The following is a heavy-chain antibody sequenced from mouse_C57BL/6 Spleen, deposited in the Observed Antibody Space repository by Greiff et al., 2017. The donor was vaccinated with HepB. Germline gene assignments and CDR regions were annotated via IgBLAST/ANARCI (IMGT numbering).Heavy chain of an antibody. CDR1: GFTFSDYY. V-gene: IGHV5-12*01. CDR2: ISNGGGST. Sequence: DVKLVESGGGLVQPGGSLKLSCAASGFTFSDYYMYWVRQTPEKRLEWVAYISNGGGSTYYPDTVKGRFTISRDNAKNTLYLQMSRLKSEDTAMYYCARKGGRVYAMDYWGQGTSVTVSS. J-gene: IGHJ4*01. CDR3: ARKGGRVYAMDY.